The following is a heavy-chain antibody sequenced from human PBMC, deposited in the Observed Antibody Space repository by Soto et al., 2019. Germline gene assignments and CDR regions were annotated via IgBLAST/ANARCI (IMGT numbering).Heavy chain of an antibody. J-gene: IGHJ4*02. V-gene: IGHV1-3*01. CDR3: ARGVGLYSGYDY. CDR2: INAGNGNT. Sequence: QVQLVQSGAEVKKPGASVKVSCKASGYTFTSYAMHWVRQAPGQRLEWMGWINAGNGNTKYSQKFQGRVTLTRDTSASTAYMELSSLRSEDTAVYYCARGVGLYSGYDYWGQGTLVTVSS. CDR1: GYTFTSYA. D-gene: IGHD5-12*01.